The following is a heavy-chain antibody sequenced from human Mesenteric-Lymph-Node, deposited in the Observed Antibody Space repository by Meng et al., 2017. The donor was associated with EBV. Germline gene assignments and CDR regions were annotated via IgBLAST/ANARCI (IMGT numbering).Heavy chain of an antibody. CDR1: GFTFSDYY. Sequence: QGELVGSGGGLVKPGGSLRLSCAASGFTFSDYYMSWIRQAPGRGLEWLSYISSGGSTIYYANSVKGRFTISRDNARNSLYLQINSLRAEDTALYFCARDSGASYGYFDFWGQGTLVTVSS. CDR2: ISSGGSTI. CDR3: ARDSGASYGYFDF. D-gene: IGHD2-21*02. V-gene: IGHV3-11*01. J-gene: IGHJ4*02.